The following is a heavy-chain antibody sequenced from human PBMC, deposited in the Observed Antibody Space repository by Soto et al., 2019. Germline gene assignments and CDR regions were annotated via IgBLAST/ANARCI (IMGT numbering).Heavy chain of an antibody. D-gene: IGHD7-27*01. CDR1: GITFSNYA. Sequence: EVQLLESGGGLVQPGGSLRLSCAASGITFSNYAMTWVRKAPGKGLEWVSVISDSGSFTFYADSVKGRFTISRDNSGGTLYLQMNSLRAEDTAIYYCAKRPLNWGRWYFDLWGRGTLVTVSS. V-gene: IGHV3-23*01. CDR2: ISDSGSFT. CDR3: AKRPLNWGRWYFDL. J-gene: IGHJ2*01.